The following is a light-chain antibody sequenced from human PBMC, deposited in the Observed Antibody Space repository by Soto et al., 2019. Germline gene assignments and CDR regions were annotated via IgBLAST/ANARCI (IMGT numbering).Light chain of an antibody. J-gene: IGKJ2*01. CDR3: QQYNSYLYT. CDR2: DAS. V-gene: IGKV1-5*01. CDR1: QRISSW. Sequence: DIQMTQSPSTLSASVGDRVTITCRASQRISSWLAWYQQKPGKAPKLLIYDASSLESGVPSRFSGSGPGTKFTLTIISLQPDDFASYYCQQYNSYLYTFGQGTKLEIK.